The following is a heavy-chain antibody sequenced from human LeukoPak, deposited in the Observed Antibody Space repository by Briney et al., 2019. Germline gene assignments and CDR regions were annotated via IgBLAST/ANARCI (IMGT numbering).Heavy chain of an antibody. Sequence: GGSLRLSCAASGFTFSSYGMHWVRQAPGKGLEWVAVISYDGSNKYYADSVKGLFTISRDNSKNTLYLQMNSLRAEDTAVYYCAKDSLDYWGQETLVTVSS. CDR1: GFTFSSYG. V-gene: IGHV3-30*18. CDR2: ISYDGSNK. CDR3: AKDSLDY. J-gene: IGHJ4*02.